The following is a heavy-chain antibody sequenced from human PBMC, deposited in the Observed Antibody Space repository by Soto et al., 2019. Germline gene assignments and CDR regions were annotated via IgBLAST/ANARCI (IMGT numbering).Heavy chain of an antibody. V-gene: IGHV4-34*01. CDR1: GGSFSVYY. J-gene: IGHJ3*02. D-gene: IGHD2-21*01. Sequence: SETLSLTCAVYGGSFSVYYWSWIRQPPGKGLEWIGEINHSGSTNYNPSLKSRVTISVDTSKNQFSLKLSSVTAADTAVYYCARSGLGCGAFDIWGQGTMVTV. CDR3: ARSGLGCGAFDI. CDR2: INHSGST.